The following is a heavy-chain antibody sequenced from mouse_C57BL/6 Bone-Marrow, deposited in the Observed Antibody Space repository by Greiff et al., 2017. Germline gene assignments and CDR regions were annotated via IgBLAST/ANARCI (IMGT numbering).Heavy chain of an antibody. CDR2: IDPSDSYT. CDR3: AFYYYGSHD. J-gene: IGHJ2*01. V-gene: IGHV1-59*01. Sequence: QVQLQQPGAELVRPGTSVKLSCKASGYTFTSYWMHWVKQRPGQGLEWIGVIDPSDSYTNYNQKFKGKATLTVDTSSSTAYMQLRSLTSEDSAVYYCAFYYYGSHDWGQGTTLTVSS. D-gene: IGHD1-1*01. CDR1: GYTFTSYW.